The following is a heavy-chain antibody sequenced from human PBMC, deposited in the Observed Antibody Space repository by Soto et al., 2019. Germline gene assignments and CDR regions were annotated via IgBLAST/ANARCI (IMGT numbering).Heavy chain of an antibody. Sequence: QVQLVESGGGVVQPGRSLRLSCAASGFTFSSYGMHWVRQAPGKGLEWVAVIWYDGSNKYYADSVKGRFNISRDDSQNTLYLHRSSLKDEDPAVDYCGGDGRAWGLFGYDSSGYQPDGVDNLGQGSLVTVSS. CDR3: GGDGRAWGLFGYDSSGYQPDGVDN. CDR2: IWYDGSNK. CDR1: GFTFSSYG. J-gene: IGHJ4*02. V-gene: IGHV3-33*01. D-gene: IGHD3-22*01.